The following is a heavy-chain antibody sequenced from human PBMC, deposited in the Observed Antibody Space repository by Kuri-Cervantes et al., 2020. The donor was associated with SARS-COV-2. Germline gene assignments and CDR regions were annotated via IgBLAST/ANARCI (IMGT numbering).Heavy chain of an antibody. D-gene: IGHD3-22*01. CDR1: GFTFISYY. CDR3: ARWTHYRRLVVISQVGAFDI. V-gene: IGHV1-2*04. CDR2: VNPNGGDT. Sequence: ASVKVSCKASGFTFISYYINWVRQAPGQGLEWMGWVNPNGGDTNYAQKFQGWVTMTRDTSIRTVYMELSRLRSDDTAVYYWARWTHYRRLVVISQVGAFDIWGQGTMVTVSS. J-gene: IGHJ3*02.